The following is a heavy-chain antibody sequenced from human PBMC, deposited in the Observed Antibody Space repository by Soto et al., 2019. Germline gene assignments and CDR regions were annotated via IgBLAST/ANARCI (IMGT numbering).Heavy chain of an antibody. CDR1: GGSFSGYY. D-gene: IGHD6-13*01. V-gene: IGHV4-34*01. CDR2: INHSGST. J-gene: IGHJ6*02. Sequence: PSETLSLTCAVYGGSFSGYYWSWIRQPPGKGLEWIGEINHSGSTNYNPSLKSRVTISVDTSKNQFSLKLSSVTAADTAVYYCARGGLYSSSWYGYYYYGMDVWGPGTTVTVSS. CDR3: ARGGLYSSSWYGYYYYGMDV.